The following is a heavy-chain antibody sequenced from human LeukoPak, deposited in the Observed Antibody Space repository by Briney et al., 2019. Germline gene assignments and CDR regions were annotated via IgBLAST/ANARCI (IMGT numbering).Heavy chain of an antibody. Sequence: GGSLRLSCAASGFTFNNYGMHWVRQAPGKGLEWVAVISYDGSNKYYADSVKGRFTISRDNSKNTLYLQMNSLRAEDTAVYYCAKVSHYCSSTSCYKGDYYYGMDVWGQGTTVTVSS. V-gene: IGHV3-30*18. CDR1: GFTFNNYG. CDR3: AKVSHYCSSTSCYKGDYYYGMDV. CDR2: ISYDGSNK. J-gene: IGHJ6*02. D-gene: IGHD2-2*02.